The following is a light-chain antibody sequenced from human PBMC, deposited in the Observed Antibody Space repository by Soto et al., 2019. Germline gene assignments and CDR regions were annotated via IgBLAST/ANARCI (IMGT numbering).Light chain of an antibody. J-gene: IGKJ1*01. CDR1: QSVSTNF. V-gene: IGKV3-20*01. CDR3: QQYGRTSWT. CDR2: GAS. Sequence: EIVLPHSPGTLTLSPGEGATLSCRASQSVSTNFFAWYQQKPGQAPRLLIYGASTRATGIPDRFSGSGSGTDFTLTISRLEPEDFAVYYCQQYGRTSWTFGQGTKV.